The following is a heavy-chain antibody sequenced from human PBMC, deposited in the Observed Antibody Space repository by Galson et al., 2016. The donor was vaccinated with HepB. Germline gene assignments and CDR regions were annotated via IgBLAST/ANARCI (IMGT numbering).Heavy chain of an antibody. D-gene: IGHD6-19*01. CDR1: GDSVSSNSAA. CDR2: TYYRSKWDN. Sequence: CAISGDSVSSNSAAWNWIRQSPSRGLEWLGRTYYRSKWDNDYGESVKSRITINPDTSKNQFSLQLNSVTPEDTAVYYCARTIPVAGIEGFDIWGQETMVTVSS. V-gene: IGHV6-1*01. J-gene: IGHJ3*02. CDR3: ARTIPVAGIEGFDI.